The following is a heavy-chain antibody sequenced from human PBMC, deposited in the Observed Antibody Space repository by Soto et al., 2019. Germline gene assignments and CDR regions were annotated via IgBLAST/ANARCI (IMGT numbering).Heavy chain of an antibody. V-gene: IGHV1-69*04. Sequence: SVKVSCKASGGTFSSYTISWVRQAPGQGLEWMGRIIPILGIANYAQKFQGRVTITADKSTSTAYMELSSLRSEDTAVYYCAREGTTVTTTGHYYYYYYIDVWGKGTTVTVSS. J-gene: IGHJ6*03. CDR3: AREGTTVTTTGHYYYYYYIDV. D-gene: IGHD4-4*01. CDR1: GGTFSSYT. CDR2: IIPILGIA.